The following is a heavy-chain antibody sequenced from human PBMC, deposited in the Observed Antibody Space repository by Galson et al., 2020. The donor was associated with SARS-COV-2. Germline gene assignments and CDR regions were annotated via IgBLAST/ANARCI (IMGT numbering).Heavy chain of an antibody. CDR3: AHRGYGSGTYYSRRAADFDY. CDR1: GFSLRTSGVG. J-gene: IGHJ4*02. D-gene: IGHD3-10*01. Sequence: SGPTLVKPTQTLTLTCTFSGFSLRTSGVGVGWIRQPPGKALEWLALIYWDDDKHYSPSLKSRLTITKDTSKNQVVLTMTNMDPVDTATYYCAHRGYGSGTYYSRRAADFDYWGQGILVTVSS. V-gene: IGHV2-5*02. CDR2: IYWDDDK.